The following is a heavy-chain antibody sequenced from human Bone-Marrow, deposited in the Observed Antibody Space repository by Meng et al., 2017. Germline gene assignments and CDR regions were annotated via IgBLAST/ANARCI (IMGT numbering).Heavy chain of an antibody. Sequence: QVQLQQWGAGLLKPSETLSLTCAVHGGSFSGYYWSWIRQPPGKGLEWIGEINHSGSTNYNPSLKSRVTISVDTSKNQFSLKLSSVTAADMAVYYCARALTPGYYRYNWFDPWGQGTLVTVSS. CDR1: GGSFSGYY. D-gene: IGHD4-17*01. CDR3: ARALTPGYYRYNWFDP. V-gene: IGHV4-34*01. CDR2: INHSGST. J-gene: IGHJ5*02.